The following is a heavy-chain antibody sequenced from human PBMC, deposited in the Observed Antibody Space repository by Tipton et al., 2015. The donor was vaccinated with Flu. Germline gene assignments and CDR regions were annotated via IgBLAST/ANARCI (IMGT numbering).Heavy chain of an antibody. Sequence: QMQLVQSGAEVKKPGSSVKVSCKASGGIFRSNAISWVRQAPGRGLEWMGGIIAIFGTTNYAQKFQGRVTITADESTSTVYMDLSSLRSEDTAVYYCARSSGYHYGYFDYWGQGTLVTVSS. CDR3: ARSSGYHYGYFDY. D-gene: IGHD3-22*01. J-gene: IGHJ4*02. CDR1: GGIFRSNA. CDR2: IIAIFGTT. V-gene: IGHV1-69*01.